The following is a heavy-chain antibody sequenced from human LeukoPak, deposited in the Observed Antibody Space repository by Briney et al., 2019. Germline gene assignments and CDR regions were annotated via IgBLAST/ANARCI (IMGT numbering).Heavy chain of an antibody. CDR1: GYSFTSYW. V-gene: IGHV5-51*01. CDR2: IYPGDSDT. J-gene: IGHJ6*04. D-gene: IGHD3-10*01. Sequence: GESLKISCKGSGYSFTSYWIGWVRQMPGKGLEWMGIIYPGDSDTRYSPSFQGQVTTSADKSISTAYLQWSSLKASDTAMYYCARSLLWFGGPSGMDVWGKGTTVTVSS. CDR3: ARSLLWFGGPSGMDV.